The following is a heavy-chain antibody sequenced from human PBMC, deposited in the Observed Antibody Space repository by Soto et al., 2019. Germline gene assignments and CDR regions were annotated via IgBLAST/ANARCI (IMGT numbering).Heavy chain of an antibody. V-gene: IGHV1-2*02. CDR3: AKAPEASYNWFDP. Sequence: QVQLVQSGTEVKKPGASVKVSCTASGYTFTDYDMHWVRQAPGQGLEWMGWINPKTGGTKYTQNFQGRVTMTRDTSISTAYMELSRLTSDDTAVYYCAKAPEASYNWFDPWGQGTLVTVSS. CDR1: GYTFTDYD. CDR2: INPKTGGT. J-gene: IGHJ5*02.